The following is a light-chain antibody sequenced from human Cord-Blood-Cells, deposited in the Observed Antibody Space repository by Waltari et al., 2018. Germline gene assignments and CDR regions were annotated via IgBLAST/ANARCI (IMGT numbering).Light chain of an antibody. CDR1: QGISYY. CDR3: RKYNSYHPET. V-gene: IGKV1-16*02. J-gene: IGKJ3*01. Sequence: DIKMTPSPSPLSASAGDRLTTTCRASQGISYYLAWFQQKPAKAPKPLIYAASSLQSGGPSKFSGSGSGTDFTLTISSLQPEDFAAYYCRKYNSYHPETFGPGTKVDIK. CDR2: AAS.